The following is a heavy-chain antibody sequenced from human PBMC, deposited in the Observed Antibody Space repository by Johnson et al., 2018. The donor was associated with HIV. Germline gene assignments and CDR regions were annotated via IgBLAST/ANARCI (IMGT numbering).Heavy chain of an antibody. CDR1: GLKFDDYG. Sequence: QVQLVESGGGVVRPGGSLRLSCAASGLKFDDYGMSWVRQAPGKGLEWVAVISYDGSNKHYADSVKGRFTISRDNTKNSLYLQMNSLRAEDTAVYYCARGGYNWNDFLNDAFDMWGQGTVVTVSS. D-gene: IGHD1-1*01. J-gene: IGHJ3*02. V-gene: IGHV3-30*03. CDR3: ARGGYNWNDFLNDAFDM. CDR2: ISYDGSNK.